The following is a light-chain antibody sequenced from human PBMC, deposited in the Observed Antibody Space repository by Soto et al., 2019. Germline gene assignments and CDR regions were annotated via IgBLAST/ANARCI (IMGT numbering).Light chain of an antibody. J-gene: IGKJ1*01. V-gene: IGKV3-15*01. CDR1: QSVSSI. Sequence: EIVMTQSPGTLSVSPGERATLSCRASQSVSSILAWYQQKPGQAPRLLIYGASTSATGIPARFSGSGSGTEFTLTISSLQSEDFAVYYCQQYNNWPPWTFGQGTEVEI. CDR3: QQYNNWPPWT. CDR2: GAS.